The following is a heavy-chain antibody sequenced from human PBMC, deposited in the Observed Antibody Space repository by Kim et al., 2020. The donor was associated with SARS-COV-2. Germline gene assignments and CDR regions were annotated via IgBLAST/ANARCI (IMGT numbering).Heavy chain of an antibody. D-gene: IGHD1-26*01. CDR3: ARDEVDTFDY. J-gene: IGHJ4*02. V-gene: IGHV1-69*06. Sequence: GAANDAKKCQGRVTITADKSTSTAYRELNSLTSDDTAVYFCARDEVDTFDYWGQGTLVTVSS. CDR2: GAA.